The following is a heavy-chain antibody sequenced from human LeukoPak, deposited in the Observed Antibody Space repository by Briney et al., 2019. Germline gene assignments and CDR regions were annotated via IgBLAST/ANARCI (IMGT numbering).Heavy chain of an antibody. CDR3: ARQFDGSHPNAFDI. J-gene: IGHJ3*02. Sequence: SGRSLRLSCAASGFTFSTYGMHWVRQAPGKRLEWVAVTWYDGSYKYYGDSVKGRFTISRDNSKNTLYLQMASLRVEDTAVYYCARQFDGSHPNAFDIWGQGTMVTVSS. V-gene: IGHV3-33*01. CDR1: GFTFSTYG. CDR2: TWYDGSYK. D-gene: IGHD1-26*01.